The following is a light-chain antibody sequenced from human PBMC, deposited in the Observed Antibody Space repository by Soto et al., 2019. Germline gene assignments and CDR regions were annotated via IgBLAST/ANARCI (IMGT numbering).Light chain of an antibody. CDR2: GAS. J-gene: IGKJ2*01. CDR1: QSVSRNY. V-gene: IGKV3-20*01. Sequence: EIVLTQSPGTLSLSPGERATLSCRASQSVSRNYLAWYQQKPGQAPRLLIYGASSRAAGIPDRFSGSGSGTDFTLTSSRLEPEDFAVYYCQQYGSAPYTFGQGTKLEIK. CDR3: QQYGSAPYT.